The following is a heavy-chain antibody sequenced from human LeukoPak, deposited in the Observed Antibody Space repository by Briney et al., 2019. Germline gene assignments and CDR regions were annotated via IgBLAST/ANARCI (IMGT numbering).Heavy chain of an antibody. CDR1: GGSISSYY. V-gene: IGHV4-4*07. D-gene: IGHD2-2*02. CDR3: ARSPRGYCSSTSCYTFDY. CDR2: IYTSGST. J-gene: IGHJ4*02. Sequence: SETLSLTCTVSGGSISSYYWNWIRQPAGKGLEWIGRIYTSGSTSYNPSLKSRVTISVDTSKNQFSLKLSSVTAADTAVYYCARSPRGYCSSTSCYTFDYWGQGTLVTVSS.